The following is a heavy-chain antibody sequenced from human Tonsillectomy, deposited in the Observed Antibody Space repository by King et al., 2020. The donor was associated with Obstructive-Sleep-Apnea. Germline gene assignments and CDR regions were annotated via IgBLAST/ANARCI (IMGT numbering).Heavy chain of an antibody. J-gene: IGHJ6*02. CDR1: GASVNSFY. Sequence: VQLQESGPGLVEPSETLSLTCTVSGASVNSFYWSWIRQPAGEGLEWIGRIYTSGSTDYNPSLKSRVTMSVDTSKNQFSLKLTSLTAAGTAVYYCARVGETIYYYYGMDVWGQGTTVTVSS. CDR3: ARVGETIYYYYGMDV. CDR2: IYTSGST. V-gene: IGHV4-4*07. D-gene: IGHD1-7*01.